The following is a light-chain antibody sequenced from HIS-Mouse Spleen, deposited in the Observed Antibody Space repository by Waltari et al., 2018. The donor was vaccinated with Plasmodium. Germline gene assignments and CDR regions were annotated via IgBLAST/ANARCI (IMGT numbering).Light chain of an antibody. CDR1: QSVSSSY. CDR3: QEYGSSPYT. J-gene: IGKJ2*01. V-gene: IGKV3-20*01. Sequence: EIVLTQSPGTLSLSPVDRATLSCRVSQSVSSSYLAGYQQKPGQAPRLLIYGAASRATGIPARFSGSGSGTDFTLNISRLEPEDFGVYYCQEYGSSPYTVGQGTKLEIK. CDR2: GAA.